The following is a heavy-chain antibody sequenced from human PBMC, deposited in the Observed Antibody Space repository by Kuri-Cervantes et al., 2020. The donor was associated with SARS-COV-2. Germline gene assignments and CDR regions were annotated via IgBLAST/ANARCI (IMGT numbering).Heavy chain of an antibody. J-gene: IGHJ6*02. D-gene: IGHD3-10*01. CDR1: GGSFSSYY. CDR2: IYTSGST. Sequence: GSLRLSCAVYGGSFSSYYWSWIRQPAGKGLEWIGRIYTSGSTNYNPSLKSRVTMSVDTSKNQFSLKLSSVTAADTAVYYCARDRLWPPTGGYYYGMDVWGQGTTVTVSS. CDR3: ARDRLWPPTGGYYYGMDV. V-gene: IGHV4-4*07.